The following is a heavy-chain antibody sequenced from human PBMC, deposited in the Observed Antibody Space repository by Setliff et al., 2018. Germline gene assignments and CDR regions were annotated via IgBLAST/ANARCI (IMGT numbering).Heavy chain of an antibody. CDR3: ASSSGGNYEAYFDY. D-gene: IGHD2-15*01. V-gene: IGHV3-7*01. CDR1: GFTFNTYW. CDR2: ITHDGSKT. J-gene: IGHJ4*02. Sequence: GGSLRLSCAGSGFTFNTYWMTWVRQAPGKGLEWVASITHDGSKTYILDSVKGRFTISRDNSQNTLYLQMNSLSPEDTALYYCASSSGGNYEAYFDYWGQGTLVTVSS.